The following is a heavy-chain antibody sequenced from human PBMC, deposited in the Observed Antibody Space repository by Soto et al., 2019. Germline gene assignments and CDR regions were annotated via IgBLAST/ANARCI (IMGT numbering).Heavy chain of an antibody. CDR2: IIPISGAA. CDR1: GGTFSNYV. D-gene: IGHD1-7*01. CDR3: ARDMTRTVVPYFDF. V-gene: IGHV1-69*06. J-gene: IGHJ4*02. Sequence: QVQLVQSGAEVKKPGSSVKVSCKASGGTFSNYVVNWVRQAPGQGLEWMGRIIPISGAANYAQKFQGRGTITPDKSTSTSYMELSSLRSEDTAVYYCARDMTRTVVPYFDFWGQGTLVTVSS.